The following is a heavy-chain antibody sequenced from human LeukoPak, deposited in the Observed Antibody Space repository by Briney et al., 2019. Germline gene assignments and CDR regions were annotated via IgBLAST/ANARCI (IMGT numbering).Heavy chain of an antibody. Sequence: SVKVSCKASGGTFSSYAISWVRQAPGQGLEWMGGIIPIFGTANYAQKFQGRVTITTDESTSTAYMELSSLRSEDTAVYYCARAENYYDSSGYYLPLGYWGQGALVTVSS. CDR2: IIPIFGTA. D-gene: IGHD3-22*01. CDR1: GGTFSSYA. V-gene: IGHV1-69*05. J-gene: IGHJ4*02. CDR3: ARAENYYDSSGYYLPLGY.